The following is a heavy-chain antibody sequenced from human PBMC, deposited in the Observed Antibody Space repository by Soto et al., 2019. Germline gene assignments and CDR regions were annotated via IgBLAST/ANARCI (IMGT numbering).Heavy chain of an antibody. J-gene: IGHJ6*02. CDR2: IIPIPGTA. Sequence: QVQLVQSGAEVKKPGSSVKVSCKASGGTFSSYAISWVRQAPGQGLEWMGGIIPIPGTANYAQKFQGSVTITADETTSTPYMEPRSLRSEDTAVYYCARSQGSTTSLELYYYYYYGIDVWGQGTTVSVSS. D-gene: IGHD2-2*01. CDR1: GGTFSSYA. V-gene: IGHV1-69*01. CDR3: ARSQGSTTSLELYYYYYYGIDV.